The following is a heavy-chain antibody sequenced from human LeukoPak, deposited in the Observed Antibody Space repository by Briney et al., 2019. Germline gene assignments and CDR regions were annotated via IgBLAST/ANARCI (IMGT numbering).Heavy chain of an antibody. CDR1: GFTFSSYA. J-gene: IGHJ4*02. Sequence: GGSLRLSCAASGFTFSSYAMSWVRQARGKGLEWVSAISGSGGSTYYADSVKGRFTISRDNSKNTLYLQMNSLRAEDTAVYYCAKDSLYYYGSGSSHYWGQGTLVTVSS. D-gene: IGHD3-10*01. CDR3: AKDSLYYYGSGSSHY. CDR2: ISGSGGST. V-gene: IGHV3-23*01.